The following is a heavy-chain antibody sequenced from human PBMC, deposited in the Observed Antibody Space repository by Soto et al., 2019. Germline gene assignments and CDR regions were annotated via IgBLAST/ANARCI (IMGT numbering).Heavy chain of an antibody. Sequence: PSETLSLTCTVSGGSLTTTSYYWGWIRQPPGKGLEWVSAISGSGGSTYYADSVKGRFTISRDNSKNTLYLQMNSLRAEDTAVYYCANSGLPVAIPDYWGQGTLVTVSS. J-gene: IGHJ4*02. CDR3: ANSGLPVAIPDY. CDR1: GGSLTTTSYY. V-gene: IGHV3-23*01. D-gene: IGHD2-21*01. CDR2: ISGSGGST.